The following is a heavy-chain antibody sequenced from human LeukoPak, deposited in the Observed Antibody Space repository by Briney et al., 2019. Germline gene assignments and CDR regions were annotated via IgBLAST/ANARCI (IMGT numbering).Heavy chain of an antibody. CDR1: RFTFSDYW. CDR2: INEDGTEI. CDR3: ARDPTGNDAFDI. V-gene: IGHV3-7*05. J-gene: IGHJ3*02. D-gene: IGHD7-27*01. Sequence: GGSLRLSCAASRFTFSDYWMSWVRQAPGKGLEWVANINEDGTEIYYVGSVKGRFTISRDNAKRSLYLQMNSLRAEDTAVYYCARDPTGNDAFDIWGQGTMVTVS.